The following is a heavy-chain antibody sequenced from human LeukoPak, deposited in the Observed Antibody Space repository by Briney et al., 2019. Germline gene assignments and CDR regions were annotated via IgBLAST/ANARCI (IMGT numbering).Heavy chain of an antibody. CDR1: GFTVSSNY. V-gene: IGHV3-53*01. CDR3: AGSGNYELFDY. CDR2: IYSGGTT. D-gene: IGHD1-26*01. Sequence: GGSLRLSCAASGFTVSSNYMSWVRQAPGRGLEWVSIIYSGGTTFYADSVKGRFTISRDNSKNTLYLQMNGLRAEDTAVYYCAGSGNYELFDYWGQGTLVTVSS. J-gene: IGHJ4*02.